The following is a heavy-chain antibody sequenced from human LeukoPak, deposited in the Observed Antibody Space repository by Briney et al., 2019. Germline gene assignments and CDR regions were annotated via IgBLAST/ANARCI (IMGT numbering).Heavy chain of an antibody. CDR3: ARQTGSGLFILP. J-gene: IGHJ4*02. Sequence: SETLSLTCNVSGGSIKFSNYYWAWIRQPPGKGLEWIGSIYYAGDTYYNPSLKSRVTMSVDTSKNQFSLKLTSVTAADTAVYYCARQTGSGLFILPGGQGTLVTVSS. D-gene: IGHD3/OR15-3a*01. CDR1: GGSIKFSNYY. V-gene: IGHV4-39*01. CDR2: IYYAGDT.